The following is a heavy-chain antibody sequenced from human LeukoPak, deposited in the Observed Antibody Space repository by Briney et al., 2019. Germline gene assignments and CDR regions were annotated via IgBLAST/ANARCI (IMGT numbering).Heavy chain of an antibody. CDR3: ARASHDAFDI. Sequence: PLETLSLTCTVSGGSISSGSYYWSWIRQPAGKGLEWIGRIYTSGSTNYNPSLKSRVTISVDTSKNQFSLKLSSVTAADTAVYYCARASHDAFDIWGQGTMVTVSS. CDR2: IYTSGST. J-gene: IGHJ3*02. V-gene: IGHV4-61*02. CDR1: GGSISSGSYY.